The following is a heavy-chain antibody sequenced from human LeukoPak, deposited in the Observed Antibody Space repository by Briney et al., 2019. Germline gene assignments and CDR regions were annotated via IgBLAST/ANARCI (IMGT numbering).Heavy chain of an antibody. CDR1: GYTFTGYY. D-gene: IGHD3-3*01. J-gene: IGHJ4*02. Sequence: ASVKVSCKASGYTFTGYYMHWVRQAPGQGLEWMGWINPNSGGTNYAQKVQGWVTMTRDTSISTAYMELSRLRSDDTAVYYCARAEWLLDFDYWGQGTLVTVSS. V-gene: IGHV1-2*04. CDR3: ARAEWLLDFDY. CDR2: INPNSGGT.